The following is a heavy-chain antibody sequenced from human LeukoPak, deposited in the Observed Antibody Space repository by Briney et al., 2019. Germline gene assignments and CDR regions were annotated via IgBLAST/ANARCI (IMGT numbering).Heavy chain of an antibody. CDR2: INHSGST. Sequence: SETLSLTCAVYGGSFSGYYWSWIRQPPGKGLEWIGEINHSGSTNYNPSLKSRVTISVDTSKNQFSLKLSSVTAADTAVYYCARDNRWLRNFDYWGQGTLVTVSS. J-gene: IGHJ4*02. CDR1: GGSFSGYY. D-gene: IGHD5-24*01. V-gene: IGHV4-34*01. CDR3: ARDNRWLRNFDY.